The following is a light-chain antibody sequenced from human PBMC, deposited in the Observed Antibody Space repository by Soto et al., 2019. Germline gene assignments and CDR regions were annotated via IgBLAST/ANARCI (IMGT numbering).Light chain of an antibody. CDR2: DAS. CDR1: PGISSW. Sequence: DSQITQSPSTLSASVGARVTMTCQSSPGISSWLAWYQQKPGQAPKLLIYDASSLESVFPSRFSGSGSWPDFTLTISTLQPDDFATYYCQQYHSYSGTFGKGTKVPIK. J-gene: IGKJ1*01. V-gene: IGKV1-5*01. CDR3: QQYHSYSGT.